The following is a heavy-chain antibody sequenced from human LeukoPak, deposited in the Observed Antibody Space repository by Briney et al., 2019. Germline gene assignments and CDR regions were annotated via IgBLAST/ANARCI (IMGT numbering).Heavy chain of an antibody. D-gene: IGHD3-22*01. Sequence: PGGTLRLSCTASGLTFNGAWMSWVRQAPGKGLEWVGRIKSKADGGTTDYAAPVKGRFTISRDDSKNTLYLQMNSLKTEDTALYYCTTDLSYFDISGYPHWGQGTLVTVSS. CDR1: GLTFNGAW. J-gene: IGHJ4*02. CDR2: IKSKADGGTT. CDR3: TTDLSYFDISGYPH. V-gene: IGHV3-15*01.